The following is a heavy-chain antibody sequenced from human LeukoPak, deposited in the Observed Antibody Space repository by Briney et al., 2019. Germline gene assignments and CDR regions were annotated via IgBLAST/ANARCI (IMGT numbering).Heavy chain of an antibody. CDR1: GFTFSSYA. D-gene: IGHD5-24*01. J-gene: IGHJ4*02. CDR2: ISYDGSNK. CDR3: ARDNGYSYDKRWLQLSFHHDPGFDY. Sequence: GGSLRLSCAASGFTFSSYAMHWVRQAPGKGLEWVAVISYDGSNKYYADSVKGRFTISRDNSKDTLYLQMNSLRAEDTAVYYCARDNGYSYDKRWLQLSFHHDPGFDYWGQGTLVTVSS. V-gene: IGHV3-30*04.